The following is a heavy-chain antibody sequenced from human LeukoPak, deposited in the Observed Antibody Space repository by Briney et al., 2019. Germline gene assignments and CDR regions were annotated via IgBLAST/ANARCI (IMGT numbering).Heavy chain of an antibody. CDR3: ARAGSYDSSGYSPVDLGY. V-gene: IGHV3-30*01. Sequence: PGGSLRLSCAASGFTSSSYAMHWVRQAPGKGLEWVAVISYDGSNKYYADSVKGRFTISRDNSKNTLYLQMNSLRAEDTAVYYCARAGSYDSSGYSPVDLGYWGQGTLVTVSS. CDR2: ISYDGSNK. CDR1: GFTSSSYA. D-gene: IGHD3-22*01. J-gene: IGHJ4*02.